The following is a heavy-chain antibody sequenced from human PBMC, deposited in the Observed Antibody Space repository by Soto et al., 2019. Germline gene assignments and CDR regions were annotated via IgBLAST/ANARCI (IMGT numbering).Heavy chain of an antibody. CDR3: ASHSSHWPFFDF. J-gene: IGHJ4*02. D-gene: IGHD6-13*01. CDR1: GGSISSYY. V-gene: IGHV4-59*01. Sequence: QVQLQESGPGLVKPSETLSLTCTVSGGSISSYYWSWIRQPPGKGLEWIGYIYYTGLSNSNPSLIRRVTMSVDTSKNQFSLKLSSVTAADTAVYYCASHSSHWPFFDFWGQGTLVTVSS. CDR2: IYYTGLS.